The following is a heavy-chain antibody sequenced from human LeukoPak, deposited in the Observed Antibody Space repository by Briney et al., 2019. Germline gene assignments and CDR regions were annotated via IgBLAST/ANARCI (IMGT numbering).Heavy chain of an antibody. CDR1: GGSISGYY. Sequence: SETLSLTCTVSGGSISGYYWNWIRQSPEKGLEWIGYIYHSGTINFNPSLKARVTMSIDTSKNQFSLKLSSVTAADTAVYYCAKSRSLGLQYFDTWGQGTLATVS. CDR3: AKSRSLGLQYFDT. V-gene: IGHV4-59*01. CDR2: IYHSGTI. J-gene: IGHJ4*02. D-gene: IGHD4-11*01.